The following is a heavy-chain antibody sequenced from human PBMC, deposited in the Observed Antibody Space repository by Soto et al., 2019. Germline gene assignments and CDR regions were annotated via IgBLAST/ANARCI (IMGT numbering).Heavy chain of an antibody. CDR2: ISGSGGST. CDR1: GFTFSSYA. D-gene: IGHD3-22*01. Sequence: EVHLLESGGNLVQPGGSLRLSCAASGFTFSSYAMNWVRQAPGKGLEWVSSISGSGGSTYYADSVTGRFTVSRDNSKNTLYLQMNSLRAEDTAVYYCAKEQYYDSGPDYWGQGTLVTVSS. J-gene: IGHJ4*02. CDR3: AKEQYYDSGPDY. V-gene: IGHV3-23*01.